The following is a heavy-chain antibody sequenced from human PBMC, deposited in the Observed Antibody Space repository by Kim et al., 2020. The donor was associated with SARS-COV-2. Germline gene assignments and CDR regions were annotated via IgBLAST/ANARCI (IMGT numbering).Heavy chain of an antibody. CDR3: VRDLTYNYAY. D-gene: IGHD5-18*01. Sequence: YAHSVKGRFTIATDNSKSTLYLEMNSLRAEDTAVYYCVRDLTYNYAYWGQGTLVTVSS. J-gene: IGHJ4*02. V-gene: IGHV3-33*01.